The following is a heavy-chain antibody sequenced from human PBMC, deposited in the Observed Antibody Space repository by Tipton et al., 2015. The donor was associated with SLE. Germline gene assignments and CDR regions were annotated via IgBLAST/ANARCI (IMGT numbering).Heavy chain of an antibody. CDR3: ARQSRLRGTIDFDA. Sequence: TLSLTCTIYRGSFSGYHWAWIRQSPGKGLEWIGEITYNSGTTNYNPSLKSRATISVDTSKNHFSLRLSSVTAADTAVYYCARQSRLRGTIDFDAWGQGTLVTVSS. D-gene: IGHD3-10*01. J-gene: IGHJ4*02. CDR1: RGSFSGYH. V-gene: IGHV4-34*01. CDR2: ITYNSGTT.